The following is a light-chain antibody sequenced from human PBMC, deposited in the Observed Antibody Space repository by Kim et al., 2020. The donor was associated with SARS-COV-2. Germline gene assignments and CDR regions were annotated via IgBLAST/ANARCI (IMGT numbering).Light chain of an antibody. Sequence: SISPGERATPSWRASQSISSSLAWYQQKPGQAPRVLIYGASARATGIPARFSGSGSGTEFTLTISNVQSEDFAVYYCQQYAYWRAFGQGTRLEIK. CDR3: QQYAYWRA. V-gene: IGKV3-15*01. CDR1: QSISSS. J-gene: IGKJ5*01. CDR2: GAS.